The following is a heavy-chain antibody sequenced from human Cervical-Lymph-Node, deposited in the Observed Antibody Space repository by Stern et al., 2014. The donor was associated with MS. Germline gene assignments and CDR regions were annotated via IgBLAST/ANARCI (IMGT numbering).Heavy chain of an antibody. J-gene: IGHJ4*02. CDR2: IYYSGST. Sequence: QVQLQDSGPGLAKPSETLSLTCTVSGGSISSYYWSWIRQPPGKGLEWIGYIYYSGSTNYNPSLKSRVTISVDTSKNQFSLKLSSVTAADTAVYYCARGQVVIDYWGQGTLVTVSS. D-gene: IGHD3-22*01. CDR1: GGSISSYY. CDR3: ARGQVVIDY. V-gene: IGHV4-59*01.